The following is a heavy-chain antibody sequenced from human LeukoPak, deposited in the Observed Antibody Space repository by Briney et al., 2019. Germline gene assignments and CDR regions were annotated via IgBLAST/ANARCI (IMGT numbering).Heavy chain of an antibody. J-gene: IGHJ4*02. CDR3: ARRHLRGVVNY. CDR1: GGSISSSSFY. V-gene: IGHV4-39*01. Sequence: SETLSLTCTVSGGSISSSSFYWGWIRQPPGKGLEWIGSIYYSGSTYYNPSLKSRVTISVDTSKNQFSLKLSSVTAADTAVYYCARRHLRGVVNYWGQGTLVTVSS. CDR2: IYYSGST. D-gene: IGHD2-15*01.